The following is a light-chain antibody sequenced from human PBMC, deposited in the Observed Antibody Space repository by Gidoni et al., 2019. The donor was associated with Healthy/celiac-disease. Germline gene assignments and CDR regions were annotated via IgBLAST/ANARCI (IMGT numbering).Light chain of an antibody. CDR3: MQGTHWPPT. V-gene: IGKV2-30*02. Sequence: EVVMNQSPFPLLVTLGQPAYISRRSSQSLVHSDVNNYLNWFQQRPGQAPRRLIYKVSNRDSGVPDRFSGRGSGTDFTLKISRVEVEDIGIYYCMQGTHWPPTFXRXTKVEIK. J-gene: IGKJ1*01. CDR2: KVS. CDR1: QSLVHSDVNNY.